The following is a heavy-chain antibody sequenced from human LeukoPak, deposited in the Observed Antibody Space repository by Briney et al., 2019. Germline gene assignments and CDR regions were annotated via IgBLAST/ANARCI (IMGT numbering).Heavy chain of an antibody. CDR1: GYSISSGYY. CDR2: MYHRGST. J-gene: IGHJ4*02. D-gene: IGHD3-22*01. V-gene: IGHV4-38-2*02. Sequence: SETLSLTCAVSGYSISSGYYWGWIRQSPGKGLEWIGSMYHRGSTYYNPSLKSRVTISVDTYKNQFSLKLSSVTAADTAVYYCAREPGYYDSSGYHYFDYWGQGTLVTVSS. CDR3: AREPGYYDSSGYHYFDY.